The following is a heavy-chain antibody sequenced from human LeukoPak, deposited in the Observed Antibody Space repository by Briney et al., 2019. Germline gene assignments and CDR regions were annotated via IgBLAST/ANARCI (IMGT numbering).Heavy chain of an antibody. CDR2: ISYSGST. CDR3: ARETEMTAGDYYYYYMDV. Sequence: SETLSLTCTVSGGSISSSSYYWGWIRQPPGKGLEWIGSISYSGSTYYNSSLKSRVTLSVDMSKNQFSLTLSSVTAADTAVYYCARETEMTAGDYYYYYMDVWGKGTTVTVSS. J-gene: IGHJ6*03. CDR1: GGSISSSSYY. V-gene: IGHV4-39*07. D-gene: IGHD3-10*01.